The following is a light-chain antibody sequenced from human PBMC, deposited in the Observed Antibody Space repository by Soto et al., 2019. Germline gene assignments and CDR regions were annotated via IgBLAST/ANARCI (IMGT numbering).Light chain of an antibody. CDR3: QSYDSSLSGGV. V-gene: IGLV1-40*01. Sequence: QSVLTQPPSVSGAPGQRVTISCTGSSSNIGTGYDIHWYQQVPGTAPKLLIYGNSNRPSGVPDRFSGSKSGTSASLAITGLQAEDEADYYCQSYDSSLSGGVFGTGTKLTV. J-gene: IGLJ1*01. CDR2: GNS. CDR1: SSNIGTGYD.